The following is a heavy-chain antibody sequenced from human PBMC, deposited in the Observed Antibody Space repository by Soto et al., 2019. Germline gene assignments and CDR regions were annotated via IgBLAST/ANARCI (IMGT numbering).Heavy chain of an antibody. V-gene: IGHV1-2*06. D-gene: IGHD3-9*01. CDR2: INPNSGDK. CDR1: GYTFTDYY. J-gene: IGHJ4*02. CDR3: ARGDILTGPSHPFDY. Sequence: QVQLLQSGAEVKKPGASVRVSCKAYGYTFTDYYMHWVRQAPGQGLEWMGRINPNSGDKRYAQKSQVRVTMTRDTSINTAYMEISSLRSDYTAVYYCARGDILTGPSHPFDYWGQGTLVTVSS.